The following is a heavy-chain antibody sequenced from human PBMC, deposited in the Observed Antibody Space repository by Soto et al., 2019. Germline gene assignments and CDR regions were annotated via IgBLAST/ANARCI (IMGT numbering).Heavy chain of an antibody. CDR3: ARDQGVWSGDYLGYYSYGMDI. CDR1: GGTFRSYA. CDR2: IIPISGQA. J-gene: IGHJ6*02. D-gene: IGHD3-3*01. Sequence: QVQLVQSGAEVKKPGSSVKVSCKASGGTFRSYAISWVRQAPGQGLEWMGGIIPISGQANYAQKFQGRVTMTADKSTSTAYMELSSLRSEDTAVYYCARDQGVWSGDYLGYYSYGMDIWGQGTTVTVSS. V-gene: IGHV1-69*06.